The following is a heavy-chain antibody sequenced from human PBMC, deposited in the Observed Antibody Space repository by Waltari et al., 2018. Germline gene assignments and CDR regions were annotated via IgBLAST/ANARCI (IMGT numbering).Heavy chain of an antibody. CDR3: ARVGYSSGSEDY. CDR2: IAHKTNNYVT. Sequence: EVQLVESGRGLVQPGGSLSLSCAASGLIVRDHYMDWVRQAPGKGLEWVSRIAHKTNNYVTRYAASVQGRFTISRDDSKNSLYLQMNSLETEDTALYYCARVGYSSGSEDYWGQGTLVTVSS. J-gene: IGHJ4*02. CDR1: GLIVRDHY. D-gene: IGHD5-12*01. V-gene: IGHV3-72*01.